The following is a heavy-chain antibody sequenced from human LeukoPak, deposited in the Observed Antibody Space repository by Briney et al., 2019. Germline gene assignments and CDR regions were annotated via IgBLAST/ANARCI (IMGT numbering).Heavy chain of an antibody. CDR1: GFTFSSYA. D-gene: IGHD3-22*01. V-gene: IGHV3-23*01. CDR2: ISGSGGST. CDR3: AKVLSDYYDSSGYYFDY. Sequence: GSLRLSCAASGFTFSSYAMSWVRQAPGKGLEWVSAISGSGGSTYYADSVKGRFTIYRDNSKNTLYLQMNSLRAEDTAVYYCAKVLSDYYDSSGYYFDYWGQGTLVTVSS. J-gene: IGHJ4*02.